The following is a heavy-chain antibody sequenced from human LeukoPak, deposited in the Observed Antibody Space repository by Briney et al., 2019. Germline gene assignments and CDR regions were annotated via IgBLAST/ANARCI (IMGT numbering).Heavy chain of an antibody. CDR2: IKQDGSEK. D-gene: IGHD5-18*01. Sequence: QSGGSLRLSCAASGFTFSSYWMSWVRQAPGKGLERVANIKQDGSEKYYVDSVKGRFTISRDNAKNSLYLQMNSLRAEDTAVYYCARPPIQLWPRGYYFDYWGQGTLVTVSS. V-gene: IGHV3-7*01. CDR3: ARPPIQLWPRGYYFDY. CDR1: GFTFSSYW. J-gene: IGHJ4*02.